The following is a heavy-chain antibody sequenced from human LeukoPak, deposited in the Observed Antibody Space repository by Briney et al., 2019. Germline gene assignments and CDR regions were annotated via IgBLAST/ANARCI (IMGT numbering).Heavy chain of an antibody. Sequence: GGSLRLSCAASGFTFSSYAMSWVRQAPGKGLEWVSAITGSGGSTYYADSVKGRFTISRDNAKNSLYLQMNSLRAEDTAVYYCAKDSRGYQDYFDYWGQGTLVTVSS. CDR1: GFTFSSYA. CDR2: ITGSGGST. V-gene: IGHV3-23*01. J-gene: IGHJ4*02. CDR3: AKDSRGYQDYFDY. D-gene: IGHD3-22*01.